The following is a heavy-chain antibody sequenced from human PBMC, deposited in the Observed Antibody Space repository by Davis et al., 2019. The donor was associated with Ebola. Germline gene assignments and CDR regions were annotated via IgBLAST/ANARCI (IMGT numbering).Heavy chain of an antibody. D-gene: IGHD3-3*02. CDR3: ARHFRITTNAFDY. CDR1: GYSFTSYW. J-gene: IGHJ4*02. CDR2: IDPSDSYT. V-gene: IGHV5-10-1*01. Sequence: GESLKISCKGSGYSFTSYWISWVRQMPGKGLEWMGRIDPSDSYTNYSPSFQGHVTISADKSISTAYLQWSSLKASDTAMYYCARHFRITTNAFDYWGQGTLVTVSS.